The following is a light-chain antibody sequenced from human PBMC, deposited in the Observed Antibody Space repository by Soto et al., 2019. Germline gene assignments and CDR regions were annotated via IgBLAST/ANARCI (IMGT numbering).Light chain of an antibody. J-gene: IGKJ1*01. Sequence: TQIPAPFSLSPRERVPPSCRTSHSVNSHVAWYQQKPGQAPRLLLYGASTRATGIPVRFSGSGSGTDFTLTISRLEPEDFAVYYCQQYVNSPWTFGQGTKVDIK. CDR2: GAS. V-gene: IGKV3-20*01. CDR1: HSVNSH. CDR3: QQYVNSPWT.